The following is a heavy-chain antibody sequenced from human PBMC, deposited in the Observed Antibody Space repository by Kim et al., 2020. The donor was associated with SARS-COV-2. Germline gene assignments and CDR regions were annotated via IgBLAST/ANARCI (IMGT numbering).Heavy chain of an antibody. J-gene: IGHJ4*02. Sequence: GGSLRLSCAASGFTFSSYGMHWVRQAPGKGLEWVAVISYDGSNKYYADSVKGRFTISRDNSKNTLYLQMNSLRAEDTAVYYCAKDLGSYYGSGSLVDYWGQGTLATVSS. CDR2: ISYDGSNK. V-gene: IGHV3-30*18. CDR1: GFTFSSYG. D-gene: IGHD3-10*01. CDR3: AKDLGSYYGSGSLVDY.